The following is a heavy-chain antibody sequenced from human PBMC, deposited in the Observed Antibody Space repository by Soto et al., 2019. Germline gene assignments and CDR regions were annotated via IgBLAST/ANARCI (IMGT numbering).Heavy chain of an antibody. CDR3: ASSVDRGWLQLTPDS. Sequence: VQLVESGGDLVKPGGSLRLSCAASGFDFSDSYMSWVRQAPGKGPEWVSYINSGSSYTGYADSVKGRFTISRDNAKNSLYLQMNRLRAEDTAVYYCASSVDRGWLQLTPDSWGQGTLVIVSS. D-gene: IGHD3-22*01. V-gene: IGHV3-11*06. J-gene: IGHJ5*01. CDR2: INSGSSYT. CDR1: GFDFSDSY.